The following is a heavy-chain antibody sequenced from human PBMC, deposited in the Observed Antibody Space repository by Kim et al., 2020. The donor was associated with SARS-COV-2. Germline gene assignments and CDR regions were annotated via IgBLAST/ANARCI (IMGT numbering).Heavy chain of an antibody. D-gene: IGHD2-2*02. J-gene: IGHJ4*02. CDR1: GYTFTSYG. CDR3: ARDLRIVVVPAAIGGGYYFDY. V-gene: IGHV1-18*04. Sequence: ASVKVSCKASGYTFTSYGISWVRQAPGQGLEWMGWISAYNGNTNYAQKLQGRVTMTTDTSTSTAYMELRSLRSDDTAVYYCARDLRIVVVPAAIGGGYYFDYWGQGTLVTVSS. CDR2: ISAYNGNT.